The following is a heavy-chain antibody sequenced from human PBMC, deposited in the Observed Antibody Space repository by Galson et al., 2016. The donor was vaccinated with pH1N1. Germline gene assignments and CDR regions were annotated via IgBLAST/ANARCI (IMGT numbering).Heavy chain of an antibody. CDR1: GFRFSSYG. CDR2: ISYDGSDK. D-gene: IGHD3-9*01. CDR3: AKDQSVFDLPIDY. V-gene: IGHV3-30*18. Sequence: LRLSCAASGFRFSSYGMHWVRQAPGKGLDWVAGISYDGSDKFYADSVKGRYTISRDSSKNTLYLQMNSLGAEDTAIYYCAKDQSVFDLPIDYWGQGTLVTVSS. J-gene: IGHJ4*02.